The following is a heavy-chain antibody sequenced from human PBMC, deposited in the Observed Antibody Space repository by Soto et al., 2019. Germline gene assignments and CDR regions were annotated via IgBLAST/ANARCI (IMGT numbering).Heavy chain of an antibody. D-gene: IGHD5-18*01. CDR3: ARHYRSDTAKLNWFDP. Sequence: SETLSLTCAVYGGSFSGYYWSWIRQPPGKGLEWIGEINHSGSTNYNPSLKSRVTISVDTSKNQFSLKLSSVTAADTAVYYCARHYRSDTAKLNWFDPWGQGTLVTVSS. J-gene: IGHJ5*02. V-gene: IGHV4-34*01. CDR2: INHSGST. CDR1: GGSFSGYY.